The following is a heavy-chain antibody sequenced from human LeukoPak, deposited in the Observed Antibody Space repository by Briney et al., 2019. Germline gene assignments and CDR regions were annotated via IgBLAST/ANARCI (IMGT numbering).Heavy chain of an antibody. D-gene: IGHD2-8*02. CDR2: INPTGGST. CDR1: GYTFSSFY. V-gene: IGHV1-46*01. J-gene: IGHJ4*02. Sequence: ASVKVSCKASGYTFSSFYMHWVRQAPGQGLEWMGIINPTGGSTSYAQKFQGRVTMTTDTSTSTVYMELSSLRSEDTAVYYCARDHSTGGNWGQGTLVTVSS. CDR3: ARDHSTGGN.